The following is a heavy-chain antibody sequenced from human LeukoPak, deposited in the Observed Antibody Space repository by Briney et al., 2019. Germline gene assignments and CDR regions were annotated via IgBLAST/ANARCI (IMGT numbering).Heavy chain of an antibody. Sequence: SVKVSRKASGGTFSSYAISWVRQAPGQGLEWMGRIIPILGIANYAQKFQGRVTITADKSTSTAYMELSSLRSEDTAVYYCARVLTNSVVVTHYYYGMDVWGQGTTVTVSS. CDR1: GGTFSSYA. V-gene: IGHV1-69*04. CDR2: IIPILGIA. J-gene: IGHJ6*02. CDR3: ARVLTNSVVVTHYYYGMDV. D-gene: IGHD2-21*02.